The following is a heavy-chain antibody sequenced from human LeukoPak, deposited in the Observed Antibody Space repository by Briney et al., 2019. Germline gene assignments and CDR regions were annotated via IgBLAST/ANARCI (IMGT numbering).Heavy chain of an antibody. J-gene: IGHJ4*02. CDR2: TFYTGNT. D-gene: IGHD6-13*01. Sequence: SETLSLTCTVSGDSIRKGGYYWSWIRQHPEKGLEWIGYTFYTGNTHYNPSLQSRVSLSIDTSANHFSLKVNSVTAADTAVYYCARVVPGYFDVWGQGSLVTVSS. V-gene: IGHV4-31*03. CDR3: ARVVPGYFDV. CDR1: GDSIRKGGYY.